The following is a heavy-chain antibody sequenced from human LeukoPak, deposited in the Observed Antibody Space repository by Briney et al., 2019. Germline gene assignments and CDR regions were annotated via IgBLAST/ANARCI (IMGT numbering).Heavy chain of an antibody. V-gene: IGHV1-69*13. CDR2: IIPIFGTA. J-gene: IGHJ5*02. D-gene: IGHD1-7*01. CDR3: ARDRRRGTTNWFDP. CDR1: GYTFTGYY. Sequence: SVKVSCKASGYTFTGYYMHWVRQAPGQGLEWMGGIIPIFGTANYAQKFQGRVTITADESTSTAYMELSSLRSEDTAVYYCARDRRRGTTNWFDPWGQGTLVTVSS.